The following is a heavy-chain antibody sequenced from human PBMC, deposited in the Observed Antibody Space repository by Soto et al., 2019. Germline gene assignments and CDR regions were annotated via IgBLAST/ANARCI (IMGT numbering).Heavy chain of an antibody. CDR1: GYSISSGYY. CDR3: ARVMYDFWSGYYGQQEYYYYYGMDV. Sequence: PSETLSLTCAVSGYSISSGYYWGWIRQPPGKGLEWIGSIYHSGSTYYNPSLKSRVTISVDTSKNQFSLKLSSVTAADTAVYYCARVMYDFWSGYYGQQEYYYYYGMDVWGQGTTVT. CDR2: IYHSGST. V-gene: IGHV4-38-2*01. J-gene: IGHJ6*02. D-gene: IGHD3-3*01.